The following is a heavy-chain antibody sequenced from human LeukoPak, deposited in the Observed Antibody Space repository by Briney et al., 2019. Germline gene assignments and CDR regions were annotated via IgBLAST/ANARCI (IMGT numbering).Heavy chain of an antibody. V-gene: IGHV1-58*02. CDR3: ARVRGGNSDP. D-gene: IGHD4-23*01. CDR1: GFTFTSSA. CDR2: IVVGSGNT. J-gene: IGHJ5*02. Sequence: SVKVSCKASGFTFTSSAMQWVRQARGQRLEWIGWIVVGSGNTNYAQKFQERVTITRDMSTSTAYMELRSLRSDDTAVYYCARVRGGNSDPWGQGTLVTVSS.